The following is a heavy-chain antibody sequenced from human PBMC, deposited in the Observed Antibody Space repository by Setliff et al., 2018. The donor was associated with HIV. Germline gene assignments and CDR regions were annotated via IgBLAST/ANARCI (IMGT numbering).Heavy chain of an antibody. D-gene: IGHD3-3*01. CDR2: IWYDGRNE. V-gene: IGHV3-33*06. CDR1: GFTFDSYA. Sequence: GGSLRLSCAASGFTFDSYAMHWVRQAPGKGLEWVAVIWYDGRNEYYADSVKGRFTISRDNSKNTLYLQMNSLRAEDTAVYYCAEDRSEITIFGVIISHWGQGSLVTVSS. CDR3: AEDRSEITIFGVIISH. J-gene: IGHJ4*02.